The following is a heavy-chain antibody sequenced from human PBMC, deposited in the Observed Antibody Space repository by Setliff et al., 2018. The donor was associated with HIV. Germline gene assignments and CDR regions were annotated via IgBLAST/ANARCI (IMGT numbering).Heavy chain of an antibody. CDR3: ATHPPYGPLDH. CDR1: GGSINSDNW. J-gene: IGHJ4*02. Sequence: SETLSLTCAVSGGSINSDNWWSWVRQSPGKGLEWIGKIYHSGSTNYNPSLKSRVTISVDKSKNQFSLNLTSVTAADTAVYYCATHPPYGPLDHWGQGTLVTV. D-gene: IGHD4-17*01. CDR2: IYHSGST. V-gene: IGHV4-4*02.